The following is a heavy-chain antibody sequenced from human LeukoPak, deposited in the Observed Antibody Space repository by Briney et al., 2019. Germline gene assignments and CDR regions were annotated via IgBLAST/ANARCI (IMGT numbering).Heavy chain of an antibody. Sequence: GASVKVSCKASGYTFTSYAMHWVRQAPGQRLEWMGWINAGNGNTKYSQKFQGRVTITRDTSASTAYMELRSLRSDDTAVYYCARDQLPNWFDPWGQGTLVTVSS. CDR1: GYTFTSYA. V-gene: IGHV1-3*01. CDR2: INAGNGNT. J-gene: IGHJ5*02. D-gene: IGHD4-23*01. CDR3: ARDQLPNWFDP.